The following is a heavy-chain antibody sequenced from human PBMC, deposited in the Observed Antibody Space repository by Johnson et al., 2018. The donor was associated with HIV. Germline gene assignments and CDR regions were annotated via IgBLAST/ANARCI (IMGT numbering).Heavy chain of an antibody. J-gene: IGHJ3*01. CDR3: ARDLRLLHDAFDF. D-gene: IGHD3-16*01. Sequence: QVQLVESGGGVVQPGRSLRLSCAASGFTFSSYAMHWVRQAPGKGLEWVAVISYDGSNKHYAGSVKGRFTISRDNSKNTLYLQMNSLRSEDTAVYSCARDLRLLHDAFDFWGQGTMVTVSS. CDR2: ISYDGSNK. V-gene: IGHV3-30*04. CDR1: GFTFSSYA.